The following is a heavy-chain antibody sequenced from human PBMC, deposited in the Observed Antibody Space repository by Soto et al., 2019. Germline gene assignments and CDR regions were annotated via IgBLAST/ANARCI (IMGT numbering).Heavy chain of an antibody. CDR1: GDSISSTRW. CDR2: IYYSGST. Sequence: SETLSLTCTVSGDSISSTRWWSWVRQSPVKGLEWIGYIYYSGSTNYNPSLKSRVTISVDTSKNQFSLKLSSVTAADTAVYYCARDIMGTNYYYYGMDVWGQGTTVTVSS. V-gene: IGHV4-61*01. D-gene: IGHD2-8*01. J-gene: IGHJ6*02. CDR3: ARDIMGTNYYYYGMDV.